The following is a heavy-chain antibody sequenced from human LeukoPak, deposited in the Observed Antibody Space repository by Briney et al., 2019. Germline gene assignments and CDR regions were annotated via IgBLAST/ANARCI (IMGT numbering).Heavy chain of an antibody. CDR1: GGTFSSYA. J-gene: IGHJ4*02. D-gene: IGHD5-24*01. CDR2: IIPIFGTA. Sequence: SVKVSCEASGGTFSSYAISWVRQAPGQGLEWMGGIIPIFGTANYAQKFQGRVTITADESTSTAYMELSSLRAEDTAVYYCARDALKDGYNYVGYWGQGTLVTVSS. CDR3: ARDALKDGYNYVGY. V-gene: IGHV1-69*13.